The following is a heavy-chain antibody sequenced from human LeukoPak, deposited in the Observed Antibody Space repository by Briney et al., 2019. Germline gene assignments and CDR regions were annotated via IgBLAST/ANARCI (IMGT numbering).Heavy chain of an antibody. CDR3: ARGEYYFDY. CDR1: GFTFNNYQ. V-gene: IGHV3-48*03. CDR2: ISSSGRTI. Sequence: GGSLRLSCAASGFTFNNYQMNWVRQAPGKGLECISYISSSGRTIYYADSLKGRFTVSRDNAKNSVDLRMNNRRAEDTAVYYCARGEYYFDYWGQGTLVTVSS. J-gene: IGHJ4*02.